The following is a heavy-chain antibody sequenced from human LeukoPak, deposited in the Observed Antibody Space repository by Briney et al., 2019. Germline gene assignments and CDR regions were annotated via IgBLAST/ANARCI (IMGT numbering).Heavy chain of an antibody. CDR1: GDSISGPGYS. CDR2: SYHSGST. J-gene: IGHJ4*02. D-gene: IGHD4-17*01. CDR3: ARDHRSGMTTVSTGFDY. V-gene: IGHV4-30-2*01. Sequence: SETLSLTCAVSGDSISGPGYSWSWIRQPPGKGLEWIGYSYHSGSTYYNPSLKSRVTMSVDRSKNQFSLKLKSVTAADTAVYYCARDHRSGMTTVSTGFDYWGQGTLVTVSS.